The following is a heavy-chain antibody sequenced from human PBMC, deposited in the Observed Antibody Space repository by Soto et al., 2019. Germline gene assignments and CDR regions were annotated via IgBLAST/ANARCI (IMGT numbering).Heavy chain of an antibody. D-gene: IGHD3-3*01. CDR1: GYTFTSYG. V-gene: IGHV1-18*01. Sequence: ASVKVSCKASGYTFTSYGISWVRQAPGQGLEWMGWISAYNGNTNYAQKLQGRVTMTTDTSTSTAYMELRSLRSDDTAVYYCARVSLRFLEWLPDYWGQGTLVTVSS. CDR2: ISAYNGNT. J-gene: IGHJ4*02. CDR3: ARVSLRFLEWLPDY.